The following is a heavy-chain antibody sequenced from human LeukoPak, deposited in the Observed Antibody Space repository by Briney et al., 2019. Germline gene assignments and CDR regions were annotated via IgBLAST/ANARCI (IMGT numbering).Heavy chain of an antibody. CDR1: GYSISSSYY. CDR2: IYYSGST. V-gene: IGHV4-59*08. J-gene: IGHJ4*02. D-gene: IGHD3-10*01. Sequence: SETLSLTCTVSGYSISSSYYWSWIRQPPGKGLEWIGYIYYSGSTNYNPSLKSRVTISVDTSKNQFSLKLSSVTAADTAVYYCARRTPYYGSGSALDYWGQGTLVTVSS. CDR3: ARRTPYYGSGSALDY.